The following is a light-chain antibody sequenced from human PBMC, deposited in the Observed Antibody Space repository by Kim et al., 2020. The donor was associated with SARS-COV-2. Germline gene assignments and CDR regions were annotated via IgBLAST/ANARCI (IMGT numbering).Light chain of an antibody. CDR1: KLGDKY. Sequence: VSPGQTASITCSGDKLGDKYASWYQQKPGQSPVLVIYQYNKRPSGIPERFSGSNSGNSATLTISGTQAMDEADYYCQAWDSGTYVFGGGTKLTVL. CDR2: QYN. J-gene: IGLJ1*01. V-gene: IGLV3-1*01. CDR3: QAWDSGTYV.